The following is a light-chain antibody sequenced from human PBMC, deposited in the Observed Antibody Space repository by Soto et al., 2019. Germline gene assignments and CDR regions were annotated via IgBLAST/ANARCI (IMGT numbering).Light chain of an antibody. CDR2: GTS. CDR3: QQYAGSLYT. J-gene: IGKJ2*01. V-gene: IGKV3-20*01. CDR1: QSVDSSY. Sequence: ENVLTQSPGTLSLSPVERATLSCRASQSVDSSYLAWYQQKPGQAPRLLIYGTSSRATGIPDRFSGSGSGTDFTLTINRLEPQDFAVYYCQQYAGSLYTFGQGTKLEIK.